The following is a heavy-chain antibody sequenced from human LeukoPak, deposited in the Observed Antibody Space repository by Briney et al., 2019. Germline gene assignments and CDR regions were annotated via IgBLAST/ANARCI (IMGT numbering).Heavy chain of an antibody. V-gene: IGHV3-23*01. CDR2: ISGSGGST. J-gene: IGHJ4*02. CDR1: GFTFSSYA. D-gene: IGHD3-22*01. CDR3: AKDHPQITMIVGN. Sequence: GGSLRLSCAASGFTFSSYAMSWVRQAPGKGLEWVSAISGSGGSTYYADSVKGRFTISRDNSKNILYLLMNSLRAEDTAIYYCAKDHPQITMIVGNWGQGTLVTVSS.